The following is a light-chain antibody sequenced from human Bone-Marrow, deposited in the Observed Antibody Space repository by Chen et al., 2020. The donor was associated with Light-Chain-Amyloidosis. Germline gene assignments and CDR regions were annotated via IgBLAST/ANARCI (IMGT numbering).Light chain of an antibody. CDR1: QSVGSS. V-gene: IGKV3-15*01. CDR3: QQCYNWPPWT. Sequence: IVMTQSPATLSVSPGESATLSCRASQSVGSSLAWYQQKPGQAPRLLMYGVSTRATGIPARFSGSGSGTEFTLTISSMQSEDFAVYYCQQCYNWPPWTFGQGTKVEI. J-gene: IGKJ1*01. CDR2: GVS.